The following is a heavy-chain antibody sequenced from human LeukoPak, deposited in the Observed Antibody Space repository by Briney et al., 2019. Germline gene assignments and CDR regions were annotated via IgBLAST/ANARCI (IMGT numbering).Heavy chain of an antibody. V-gene: IGHV3-23*01. CDR2: ISGSGGST. CDR3: AIYYYGSGSYYGEHDY. Sequence: GGSLRLSCAASGFTFSSYAMSWVRQAPGKGLEWVSAISGSGGSTYYADSVKGRFTISRDNSKNTLYLQMNSLRAEDTAVYYCAIYYYGSGSYYGEHDYWGQGTLVTVSS. D-gene: IGHD3-10*01. J-gene: IGHJ4*02. CDR1: GFTFSSYA.